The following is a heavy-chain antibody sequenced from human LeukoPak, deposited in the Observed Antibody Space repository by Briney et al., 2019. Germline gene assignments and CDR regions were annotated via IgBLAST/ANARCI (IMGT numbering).Heavy chain of an antibody. CDR2: INHSGSA. J-gene: IGHJ5*02. CDR3: ARSAGYSSA. CDR1: GGSFSGYY. D-gene: IGHD6-19*01. Sequence: SETLSLTCAVYGGSFSGYYWSWIRQPPGKGLEWIGEINHSGSANYNSSLKSRVTLSIDTSKKQFSLILSSVTAADTAVYYCARSAGYSSAWGQGTRVTVSS. V-gene: IGHV4-34*01.